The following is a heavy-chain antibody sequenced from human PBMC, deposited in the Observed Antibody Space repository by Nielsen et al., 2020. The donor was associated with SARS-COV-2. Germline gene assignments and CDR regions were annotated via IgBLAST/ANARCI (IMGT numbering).Heavy chain of an antibody. V-gene: IGHV3-49*03. J-gene: IGHJ5*02. D-gene: IGHD3-10*01. CDR3: TRDPYYYGSGRNGWFDP. CDR1: GFTFGDYA. CDR2: IRSKAYGGTT. Sequence: GGSLRLSCTASGFTFGDYAMSWFRQAPGKGLEWVGFIRSKAYGGTTEYAASVKGRFTISRDDSKSIAYLQMNSLKTEDTAVYYCTRDPYYYGSGRNGWFDPWGQGTLVTVSS.